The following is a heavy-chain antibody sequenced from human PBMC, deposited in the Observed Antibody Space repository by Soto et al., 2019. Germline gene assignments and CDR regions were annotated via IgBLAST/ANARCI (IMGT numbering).Heavy chain of an antibody. V-gene: IGHV3-7*01. CDR3: EREMGDYLNSNYYYYMDV. Sequence: EVQLVESGGGLVQPGGSLRLSCAASGFTFSSYWMSWVRQAPGKGLEWVANIKQDGSEKYYVDSVKGRFTISRDNAKNSLYLQMNSLRAEDTAVYYCEREMGDYLNSNYYYYMDVWGKGTTVTVSS. CDR1: GFTFSSYW. J-gene: IGHJ6*03. D-gene: IGHD4-17*01. CDR2: IKQDGSEK.